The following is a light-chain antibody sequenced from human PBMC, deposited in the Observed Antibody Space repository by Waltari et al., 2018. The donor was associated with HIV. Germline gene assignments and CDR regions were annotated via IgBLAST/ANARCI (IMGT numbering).Light chain of an antibody. J-gene: IGLJ2*01. CDR1: RSNIGAGYF. CDR2: SDI. CDR3: QSYDSSLRASV. Sequence: QSALTQPPSVSGAPGQRVTISCTGNRSNIGAGYFVHWDQHLPGTDPKRPVYSDIKRPSGAPDRLSGSKSGTAASLVITGLQAEDEADYYCQSYDSSLRASVFGGGTKLTVL. V-gene: IGLV1-40*01.